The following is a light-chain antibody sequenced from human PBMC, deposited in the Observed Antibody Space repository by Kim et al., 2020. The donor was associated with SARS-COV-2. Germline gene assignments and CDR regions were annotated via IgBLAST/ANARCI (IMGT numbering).Light chain of an antibody. CDR1: QTVSVN. V-gene: IGKV3-15*01. CDR3: QQYNKWPWT. CDR2: GAS. Sequence: EIVLTQSLASLSVFPGGRATLSCRASQTVSVNLAWYQQKPGQAPRLLIYGASTRASGIPVRFSGSGSGTELTLTISSLQSEDSAVYYCQQYNKWPWTFGQGTKVDIK. J-gene: IGKJ1*01.